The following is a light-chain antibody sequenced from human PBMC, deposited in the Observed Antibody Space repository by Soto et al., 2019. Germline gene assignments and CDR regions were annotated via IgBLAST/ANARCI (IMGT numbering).Light chain of an antibody. CDR2: ATS. V-gene: IGKV1-39*01. CDR3: QQSHSTPRT. Sequence: DIQMTQSPSSLSASVGDRVAITCRASQSISSYLNWYQQKPGKAPKLLIYATSSLQSGVPSRFSGSGSGTDFTLTNNSLQPEDFATYYCQQSHSTPRTFGQGTKVEIK. J-gene: IGKJ1*01. CDR1: QSISSY.